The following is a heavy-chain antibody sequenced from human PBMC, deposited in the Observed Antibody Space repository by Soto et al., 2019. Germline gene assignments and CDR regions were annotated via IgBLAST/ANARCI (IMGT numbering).Heavy chain of an antibody. CDR1: GGSFGAYY. D-gene: IGHD6-13*01. J-gene: IGHJ3*02. CDR2: INHSGST. CDR3: ARNLHSVGAAAATDAFDI. V-gene: IGHV4-34*01. Sequence: SETLSLTCAVYGGSFGAYYWSWVRQPPGKGLEWIGEINHSGSTNYNPSLESRVTISVDTSKNQFSLKLSSVTAADTAVYYCARNLHSVGAAAATDAFDIWGQGTMVTVSS.